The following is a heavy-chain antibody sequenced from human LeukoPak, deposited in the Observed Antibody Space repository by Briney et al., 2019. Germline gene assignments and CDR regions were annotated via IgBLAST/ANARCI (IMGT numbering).Heavy chain of an antibody. CDR3: ARDIHRYYYDSSGYYYVY. CDR1: GYTFTGYY. D-gene: IGHD3-22*01. CDR2: INPNSGGT. V-gene: IGHV1-2*02. Sequence: GASVTVSCMASGYTFTGYYMHWVRQAPGQGLEWMGWINPNSGGTNYAQKFQGRVTMTRDTSISTAYMELSRLRSDDTAVYYCARDIHRYYYDSSGYYYVYWGQGTLVTVSS. J-gene: IGHJ4*02.